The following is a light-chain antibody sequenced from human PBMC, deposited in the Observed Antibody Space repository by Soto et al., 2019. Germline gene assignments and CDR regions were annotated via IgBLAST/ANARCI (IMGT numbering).Light chain of an antibody. CDR1: QSISSW. V-gene: IGKV1-5*01. Sequence: DIHITQTPSTLSASVGDRVTITCRASQSISSWLVWYQQKPGKAPKLLIYDASSLESGVPSRFSGSGSGTEFTLTISSLQPDDFATYYCQQYNSYPWTFGQGTKV. CDR3: QQYNSYPWT. CDR2: DAS. J-gene: IGKJ1*01.